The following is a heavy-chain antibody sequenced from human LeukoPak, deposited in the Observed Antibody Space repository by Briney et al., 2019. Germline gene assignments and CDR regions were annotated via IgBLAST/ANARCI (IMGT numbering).Heavy chain of an antibody. Sequence: ASVKVSCKVSGYTLTELSMHWVRQAPGKGLEWMGGFDPEDGETTYAQKFQGRVTMTEDTSTDTAYMELSSLRSEDTAVYYCATSYYYDKYYFDYWGQGTLVTVSS. CDR3: ATSYYYDKYYFDY. CDR2: FDPEDGET. J-gene: IGHJ4*02. V-gene: IGHV1-24*01. CDR1: GYTLTELS. D-gene: IGHD3-22*01.